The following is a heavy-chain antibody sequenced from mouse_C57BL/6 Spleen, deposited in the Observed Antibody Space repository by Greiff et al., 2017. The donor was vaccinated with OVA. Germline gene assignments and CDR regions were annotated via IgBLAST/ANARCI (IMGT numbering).Heavy chain of an antibody. Sequence: VKLMESGPGLVAPSQSLSITCTVSGFSLTSYGVHWVRQPPGKGLEWLVVIWSDGSTTYNSALKSRLSISKDNSKSQVFLKMNSLQTDDTAMYYCARHSVPGTHFDYWGQGTTLTVSS. J-gene: IGHJ2*01. D-gene: IGHD4-1*01. CDR2: IWSDGST. V-gene: IGHV2-6-1*01. CDR3: ARHSVPGTHFDY. CDR1: GFSLTSYG.